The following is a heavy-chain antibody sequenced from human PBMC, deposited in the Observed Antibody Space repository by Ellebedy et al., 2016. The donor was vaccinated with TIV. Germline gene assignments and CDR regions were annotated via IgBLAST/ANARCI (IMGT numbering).Heavy chain of an antibody. CDR1: GFTFTNYA. Sequence: PGGSLRLSCSASGFTFTNYALHWVRQAPGKGLEYVAAINSNGGRTYYIDSVKGRFTISRDNSKETMYFQMTSLRPEDAAFYYCGKNSEISTSWPSGYFDLWGRGTLVTVSS. J-gene: IGHJ2*01. V-gene: IGHV3-64*05. CDR3: GKNSEISTSWPSGYFDL. CDR2: INSNGGRT. D-gene: IGHD6-13*01.